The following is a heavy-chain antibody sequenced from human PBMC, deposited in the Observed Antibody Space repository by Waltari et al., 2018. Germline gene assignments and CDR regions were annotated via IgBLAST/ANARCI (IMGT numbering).Heavy chain of an antibody. CDR2: IYPKDARN. CDR3: ARHPVYWDQGHNYGLDV. D-gene: IGHD1-26*01. CDR1: GYNFTTYW. Sequence: EVQLVQSGAEVKKPGESLRISCKGSGYNFTTYWISWVRQMPGKGLEGLGRIYPKDARNNSRPSFQCHVTISGAKSINTAYLQWSRLRASDTAIYYCARHPVYWDQGHNYGLDVWGQGTTVTVSS. J-gene: IGHJ6*02. V-gene: IGHV5-10-1*03.